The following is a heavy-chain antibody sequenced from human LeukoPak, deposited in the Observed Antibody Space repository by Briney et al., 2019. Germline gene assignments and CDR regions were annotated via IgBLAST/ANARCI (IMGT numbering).Heavy chain of an antibody. V-gene: IGHV3-74*01. CDR1: GFTFSSYW. Sequence: GGSLRLSCAASGFTFSSYWMHWLRQVPGKGLVWVSRINSDGSSTSYADSVKGRFTISRDNAKNTLYVQMNSLRAEDTAVYYCSTDSGHAFDIWGRGTMVTVSS. CDR3: STDSGHAFDI. CDR2: INSDGSST. D-gene: IGHD3-10*01. J-gene: IGHJ3*02.